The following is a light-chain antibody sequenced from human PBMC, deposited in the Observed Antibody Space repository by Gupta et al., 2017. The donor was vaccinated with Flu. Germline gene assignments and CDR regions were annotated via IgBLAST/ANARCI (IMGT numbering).Light chain of an antibody. J-gene: IGLJ2*01. CDR2: AKN. CDR1: SLRKPY. V-gene: IGLV3-19*01. Sequence: SSGLTQDPAVSVALGQTVRITCQGYSLRKPYESWYQQKPGQAPVLVIYAKNIRPSGIPDRVSGSSSGDTAALTITGAQAEDEADYYCNSRDSTDNHQAVFGGGTKLTVL. CDR3: NSRDSTDNHQAV.